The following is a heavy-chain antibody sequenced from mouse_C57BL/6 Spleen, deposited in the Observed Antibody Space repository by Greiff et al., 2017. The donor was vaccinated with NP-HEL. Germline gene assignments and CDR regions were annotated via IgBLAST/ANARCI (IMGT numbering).Heavy chain of an antibody. Sequence: QVQLQQSGAELVKPGASVKISCKASGYAFSSYWMNWVKQRPGKGLEWIGQIYPGDGDTNYNGKFKGKATLTADKSSSTAYMQLSSLTSEDSAVYFCARGSYYYGSKGYFDVWGTGTTVTVSS. D-gene: IGHD1-1*01. CDR1: GYAFSSYW. J-gene: IGHJ1*03. CDR3: ARGSYYYGSKGYFDV. V-gene: IGHV1-80*01. CDR2: IYPGDGDT.